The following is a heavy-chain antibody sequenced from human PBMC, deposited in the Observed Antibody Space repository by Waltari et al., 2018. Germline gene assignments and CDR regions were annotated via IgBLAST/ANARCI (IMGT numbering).Heavy chain of an antibody. V-gene: IGHV4-30-4*08. Sequence: QVQLQETGPGLVKPSQTLSLTCTVSGGSISSSDYYWSWIRQPPGKGLEWIGYIYYSGSTSSNPSLKSRVTRSVDTSKNQFSLKLSSVTAADTAVYYCASMVQGVIIGDWGQGTLVTVSS. CDR1: GGSISSSDYY. CDR3: ASMVQGVIIGD. J-gene: IGHJ4*02. D-gene: IGHD3-10*01. CDR2: IYYSGST.